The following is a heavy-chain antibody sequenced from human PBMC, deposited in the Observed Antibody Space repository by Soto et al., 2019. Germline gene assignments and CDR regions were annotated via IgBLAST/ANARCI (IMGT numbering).Heavy chain of an antibody. V-gene: IGHV3-33*01. D-gene: IGHD5-12*01. J-gene: IGHJ6*02. CDR2: IWYDGSNK. Sequence: HPGGSLRLSCAASGFTFSRYGMHGVRQAPGKGLEWVAVIWYDGSNKYYADSVKGRFTISRDNSKNTLYLQMNSLRAEDTAVYYCARSFPLREDYYYYGMDVWGQGTTVTVSS. CDR1: GFTFSRYG. CDR3: ARSFPLREDYYYYGMDV.